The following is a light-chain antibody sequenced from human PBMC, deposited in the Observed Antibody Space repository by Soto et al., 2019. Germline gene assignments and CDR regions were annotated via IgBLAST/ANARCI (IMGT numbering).Light chain of an antibody. J-gene: IGKJ4*01. V-gene: IGKV1-33*01. CDR3: QQYDNLPSLT. Sequence: DIHMTQSPSSLSASVGDRVTITCQASQDISNYLNWYQQKPGKAPKLQIYDASNLETGVPSRFSGSGSGTDFTFAISSLQPEDIATYYCQQYDNLPSLTFGGGTKVEIK. CDR1: QDISNY. CDR2: DAS.